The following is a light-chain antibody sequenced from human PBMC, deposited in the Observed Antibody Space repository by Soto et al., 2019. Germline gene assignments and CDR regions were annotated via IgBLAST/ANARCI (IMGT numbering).Light chain of an antibody. CDR3: CSYAGSSTFEGV. J-gene: IGLJ1*01. Sequence: QSALTQPASVSGSPGQSITISCTGTSSDVGSYNLVSWYQQHPGKAPKLMIYEGSKRPSGVSNRFSGSKSGNTASLTISGLQAEDEADYYCCSYAGSSTFEGVFXTGTKVTVL. CDR1: SSDVGSYNL. CDR2: EGS. V-gene: IGLV2-23*03.